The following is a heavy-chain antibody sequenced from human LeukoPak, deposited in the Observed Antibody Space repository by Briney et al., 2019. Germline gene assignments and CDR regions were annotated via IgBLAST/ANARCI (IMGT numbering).Heavy chain of an antibody. CDR2: INGDGDST. J-gene: IGHJ4*02. D-gene: IGHD3-16*01. CDR3: ARETGRGGTFYY. V-gene: IGHV3-53*01. CDR1: GFTVSSNY. Sequence: AGGSLRLSCAASGFTVSSNYMSWIRQAAGKGLEWVSSINGDGDSTHYAGSVKGRFTISRDNSKNTLYLQMNSLRVEDTAVYYCARETGRGGTFYYWGQGTLVTVSS.